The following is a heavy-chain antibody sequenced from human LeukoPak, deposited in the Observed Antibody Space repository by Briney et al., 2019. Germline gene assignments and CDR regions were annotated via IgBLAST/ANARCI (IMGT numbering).Heavy chain of an antibody. V-gene: IGHV3-11*06. CDR1: GFTFRDYY. Sequence: PGGSLRLSCAASGFTFRDYYMSWFGQAPGKGLEWVSSISSSSSYIYYADSVKGRFTISRDNAKNSLYLQMNSLRAEDTAVYYCARVPYYYDSSEGYWGQGTLVTVSS. CDR3: ARVPYYYDSSEGY. D-gene: IGHD3-22*01. J-gene: IGHJ4*02. CDR2: ISSSSSYI.